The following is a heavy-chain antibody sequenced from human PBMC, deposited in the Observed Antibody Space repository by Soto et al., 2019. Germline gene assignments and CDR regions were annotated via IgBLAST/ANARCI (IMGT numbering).Heavy chain of an antibody. J-gene: IGHJ6*03. D-gene: IGHD4-17*01. V-gene: IGHV1-2*04. Sequence: GASVKVSCKASGYTFTGYYMHWVRQAPGQGLEWMGWINPNSGGTNYAQKFQGWATMTRDTSISTAYMELSRLRSDDTAVYYCARGDDYGDSYYYYYMDVWGKGTTVTVSS. CDR2: INPNSGGT. CDR3: ARGDDYGDSYYYYYMDV. CDR1: GYTFTGYY.